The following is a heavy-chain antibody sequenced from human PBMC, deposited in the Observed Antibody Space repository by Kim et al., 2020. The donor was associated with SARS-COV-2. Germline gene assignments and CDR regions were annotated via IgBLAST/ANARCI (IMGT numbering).Heavy chain of an antibody. Sequence: ASVKVSCKVSGYTLTELSMHWVRQAPGKGLEWMGGFDPEDGETIYAQKFQGRVTMTEGIATDTGYMELSSLRSEDTAVYYCATYASGSRYFDLWGQGTLV. CDR2: FDPEDGET. J-gene: IGHJ4*02. CDR1: GYTLTELS. V-gene: IGHV1-24*01. CDR3: ATYASGSRYFDL. D-gene: IGHD3-10*01.